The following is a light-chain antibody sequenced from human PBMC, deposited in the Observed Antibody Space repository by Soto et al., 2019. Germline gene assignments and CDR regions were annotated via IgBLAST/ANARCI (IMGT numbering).Light chain of an antibody. Sequence: EIVLTQSPATLSLSPGERATLSCRAKQEVSSYLAWYQQKPGQAPRLLIYDASNRATGIPARFSGSGSGTDFTLTISSLEPEDFAVYYCQQLALTFGGGTKVEIK. V-gene: IGKV3-11*01. CDR2: DAS. CDR3: QQLALT. J-gene: IGKJ4*01. CDR1: QEVSSY.